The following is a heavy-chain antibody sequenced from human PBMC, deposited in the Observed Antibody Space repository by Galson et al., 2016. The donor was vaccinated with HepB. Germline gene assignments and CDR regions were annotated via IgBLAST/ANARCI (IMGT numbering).Heavy chain of an antibody. D-gene: IGHD3-10*01. CDR2: VYYNGRT. V-gene: IGHV4-39*01. CDR3: ARHWASLLFIDY. Sequence: TLSLTCTVSGGSISTSRYYWGWIRQPQGKGLQWIGSVYYNGRTYYNPSLRSRSAISIDTSKNQFSLRLTSVTAADTAPYYCARHWASLLFIDYWGQGIQVTVSS. J-gene: IGHJ4*02. CDR1: GGSISTSRYY.